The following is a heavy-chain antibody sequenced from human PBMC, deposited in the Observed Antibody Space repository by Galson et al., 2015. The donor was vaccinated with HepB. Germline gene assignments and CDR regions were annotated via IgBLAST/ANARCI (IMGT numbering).Heavy chain of an antibody. CDR1: GYTFTSYG. D-gene: IGHD5-18*01. J-gene: IGHJ6*01. Sequence: SVKVSCKASGYTFTSYGISWVRQAPGQGLEWMGWISAYNGNTNYAQKFQGRVTITADKSTSTAYMELSSLRSEDTAVYYCVSDTAIDNDIIGYGMDVWGQGNPRLRLL. CDR2: ISAYNGNT. CDR3: VSDTAIDNDIIGYGMDV. V-gene: IGHV1-18*04.